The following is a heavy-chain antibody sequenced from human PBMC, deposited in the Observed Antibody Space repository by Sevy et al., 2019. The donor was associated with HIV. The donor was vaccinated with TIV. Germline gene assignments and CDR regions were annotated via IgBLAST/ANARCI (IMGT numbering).Heavy chain of an antibody. V-gene: IGHV3-23*01. J-gene: IGHJ4*02. CDR1: GFTFSSYA. CDR3: ARELLWFGELLGYFDY. Sequence: GGSLRLSCAASGFTFSSYAMSWVRQAPGKGLEWVSAISGSGGSTYYVASVKGRFTISRDNSKNTLYLQMNSLRAEDTAAYYCARELLWFGELLGYFDYWGQGTLVTVSS. D-gene: IGHD3-10*01. CDR2: ISGSGGST.